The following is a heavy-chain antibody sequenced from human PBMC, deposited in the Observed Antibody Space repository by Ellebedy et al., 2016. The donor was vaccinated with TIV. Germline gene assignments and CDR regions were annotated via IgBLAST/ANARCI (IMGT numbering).Heavy chain of an antibody. D-gene: IGHD2-2*01. CDR3: ARDLVVVPPAIVSDYYYGMDV. Sequence: GESLKISCAASGFTVSSNYMTWVRQAPGKGLEWVSVKYSGGTTHYADSVKGRFTISRDKSKNTMYLQMNSLRAEDTAVYYCARDLVVVPPAIVSDYYYGMDVWGHGTTVTVSS. V-gene: IGHV3-53*01. CDR2: KYSGGTT. J-gene: IGHJ6*02. CDR1: GFTVSSNY.